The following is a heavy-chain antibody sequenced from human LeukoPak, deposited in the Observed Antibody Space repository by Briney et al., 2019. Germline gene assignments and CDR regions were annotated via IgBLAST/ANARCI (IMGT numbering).Heavy chain of an antibody. J-gene: IGHJ4*02. CDR1: GGSISSGSYY. Sequence: SETLCLTCTVSGGSISSGSYYWSWIRQPAGQGLEWIGRIYTSGNTNYNPYLKSRVTRSVDTSKRQFYLRLSSVTDADTAVYYCAREHLQGPWYYFDYWGQGILVTVSS. V-gene: IGHV4-61*02. CDR2: IYTSGNT. CDR3: AREHLQGPWYYFDY.